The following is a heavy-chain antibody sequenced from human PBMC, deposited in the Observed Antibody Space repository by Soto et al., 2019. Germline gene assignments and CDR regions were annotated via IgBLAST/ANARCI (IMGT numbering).Heavy chain of an antibody. J-gene: IGHJ4*02. V-gene: IGHV2-70*11. CDR3: ARVTYGSKGGYFDY. CDR2: IDWDDDK. CDR1: GFSLSTSGMC. D-gene: IGHD3-16*01. Sequence: SGPSGEPTQTLTLTCTFSGFSLSTSGMCVSWIRQPPGKALEWLARIDWDDDKYYSTSLKTRLTISKDTSKNQVVLTMTNMDPVDTATYYCARVTYGSKGGYFDYWGQGTLVTVSS.